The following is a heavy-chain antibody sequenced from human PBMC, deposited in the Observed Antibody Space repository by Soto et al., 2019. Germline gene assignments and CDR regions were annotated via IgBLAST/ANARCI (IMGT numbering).Heavy chain of an antibody. D-gene: IGHD1-26*01. V-gene: IGHV3-33*05. J-gene: IGHJ6*02. Sequence: QVQLVDSGGGVVQPGRSLRLCCAASGFTFSSYGMHWVRRAPGKGLEWVALISYDGSKEYYADSVRGQFTISRDNSKNTLYLQMIFLRVEDTAVYYCARDFTVGATYSGPYYYTMDVWGQGTTVIVSS. CDR1: GFTFSSYG. CDR3: ARDFTVGATYSGPYYYTMDV. CDR2: ISYDGSKE.